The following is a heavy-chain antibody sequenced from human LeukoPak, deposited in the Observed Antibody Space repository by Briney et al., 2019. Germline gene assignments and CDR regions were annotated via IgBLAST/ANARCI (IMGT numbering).Heavy chain of an antibody. J-gene: IGHJ4*02. V-gene: IGHV3-7*01. CDR1: GCTFRNYY. Sequence: GGSLRLSCAASGCTFRNYYMRWIRQAPGKGLEWVANIKHDGSDSFYVDSVKGRFTISRDNSENSLYLQMHSLRVAVTTMYFCARDRRPTIYGGLDSWGEGTVVTVSS. CDR2: IKHDGSDS. D-gene: IGHD4-17*01. CDR3: ARDRRPTIYGGLDS.